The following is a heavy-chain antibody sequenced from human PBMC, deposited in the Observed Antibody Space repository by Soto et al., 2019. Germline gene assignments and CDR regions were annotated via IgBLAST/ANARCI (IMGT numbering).Heavy chain of an antibody. CDR1: GYNFTNYG. V-gene: IGHV1-18*01. Sequence: QVQLVQSGPEVKKPGASVKVSCRASGYNFTNYGISWVRQAPGQGLEWMGWINAYNGNTNYAQNLQGRVTMTTDTPSSTAYMELMRLRSADTAMYYCARDRQFALWGQGTLVTVSS. J-gene: IGHJ4*02. CDR2: INAYNGNT. CDR3: ARDRQFAL.